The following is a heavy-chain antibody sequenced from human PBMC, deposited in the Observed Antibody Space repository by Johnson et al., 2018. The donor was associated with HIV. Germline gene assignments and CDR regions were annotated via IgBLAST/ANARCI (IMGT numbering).Heavy chain of an antibody. V-gene: IGHV3-66*01. CDR2: IFSGGTT. CDR1: GFTVSSNY. CDR3: ARACRAGFTCDALDI. J-gene: IGHJ3*02. Sequence: VQLVESGGGLVQPGGSLRLSCAASGFTVSSNYMTWVRQAPGKGLEWVSVIFSGGTTYYADSVKGRFIISRDNSKNTLYLQMNSLRAEDQAVDYCARACRAGFTCDALDIWGQGTMVTVSS. D-gene: IGHD5-24*01.